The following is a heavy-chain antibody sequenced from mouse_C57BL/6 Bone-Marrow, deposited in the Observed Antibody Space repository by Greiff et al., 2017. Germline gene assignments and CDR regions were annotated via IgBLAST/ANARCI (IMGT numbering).Heavy chain of an antibody. D-gene: IGHD1-1*01. Sequence: DVHLVESGGDLVKPGGSLKLSCAASGFTFSSYGMSWVRQTPDKRLEWVATISSGGSYTYYPDRVKGRFTISRDNAKNTLYLQMSSLKSEDTAMYYCARGGVVATNYFDYWGQGTTLTVSS. CDR1: GFTFSSYG. CDR2: ISSGGSYT. CDR3: ARGGVVATNYFDY. V-gene: IGHV5-6*01. J-gene: IGHJ2*01.